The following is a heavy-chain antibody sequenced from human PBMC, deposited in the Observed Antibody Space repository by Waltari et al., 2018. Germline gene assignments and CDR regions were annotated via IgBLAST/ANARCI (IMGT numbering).Heavy chain of an antibody. J-gene: IGHJ4*02. Sequence: QVQLQQWGAGLLKPSETLSLTCAFYAGSFSGYYWGCIRQPPGKGVGSMWEINHGRSINEHQYRRSRVTISVDKAKKQLSLKLSSVAAAGTAVHYCAGGADIAVAGTLDYGGQGALVTVSS. CDR3: AGGADIAVAGTLDY. D-gene: IGHD6-19*01. CDR2: INHGRSI. CDR1: AGSFSGYY. V-gene: IGHV4-34*01.